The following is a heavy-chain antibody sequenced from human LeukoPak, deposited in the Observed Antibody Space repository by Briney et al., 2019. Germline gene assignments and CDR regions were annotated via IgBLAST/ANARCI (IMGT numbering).Heavy chain of an antibody. Sequence: GGSLRLSCAASGFTFSSYWMSWVRQAPGKGLEWVANIKQDGSEKDYVDSVKGRFTISRDNAKNSLYLQMNSLRAEGTAVYFCARDRRQLAIPASFDYWGQGILVTVSS. CDR3: ARDRRQLAIPASFDY. D-gene: IGHD6-13*01. J-gene: IGHJ4*02. V-gene: IGHV3-7*01. CDR2: IKQDGSEK. CDR1: GFTFSSYW.